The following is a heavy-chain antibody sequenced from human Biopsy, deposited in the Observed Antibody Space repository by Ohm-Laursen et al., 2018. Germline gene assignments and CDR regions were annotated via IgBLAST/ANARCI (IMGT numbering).Heavy chain of an antibody. Sequence: SDTLSLTCTVYGATFSDYYWSWIRQPPGQGLEWIGQINQSGETKYNPSLQSRVTISAEVSKNQFSLKLRSLTAADTAIYYCGNEVYGRDYWGQGARVTVSS. CDR2: INQSGET. V-gene: IGHV4-34*08. CDR1: GATFSDYY. J-gene: IGHJ4*02. CDR3: GNEVYGRDY. D-gene: IGHD4-17*01.